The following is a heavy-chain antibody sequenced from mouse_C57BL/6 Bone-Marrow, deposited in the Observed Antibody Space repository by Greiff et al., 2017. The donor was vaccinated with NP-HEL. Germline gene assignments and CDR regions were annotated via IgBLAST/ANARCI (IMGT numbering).Heavy chain of an antibody. J-gene: IGHJ4*01. CDR3: TRYYVDYAMDY. CDR2: IDPETGGT. Sequence: VQLQQSGAELVRPGASVTLSCKASGYTFTDYEMHWVKQTPVHGLEWIGAIDPETGGTAYNQKFKGKAILTADKSSSTAYMELRSLTSEDSAVYYCTRYYVDYAMDYWGQGTSVTVSS. CDR1: GYTFTDYE. D-gene: IGHD1-1*01. V-gene: IGHV1-15*01.